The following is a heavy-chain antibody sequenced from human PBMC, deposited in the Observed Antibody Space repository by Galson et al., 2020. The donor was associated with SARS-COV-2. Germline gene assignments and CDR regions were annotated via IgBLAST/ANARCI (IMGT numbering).Heavy chain of an antibody. V-gene: IGHV1-24*01. CDR3: STAPPPIMMVIYALGV. Sequence: ASVKVSCKVFGYSLNELSMHWVRQTPGKGLEWMGSVDPEDGETDYAQTFRGRVTMTEDTATDTAYMELSSLRSEDTAVYYCSTAPPPIMMVIYALGVWGQGTMVTVSS. CDR1: GYSLNELS. D-gene: IGHD2-21*01. J-gene: IGHJ3*01. CDR2: VDPEDGET.